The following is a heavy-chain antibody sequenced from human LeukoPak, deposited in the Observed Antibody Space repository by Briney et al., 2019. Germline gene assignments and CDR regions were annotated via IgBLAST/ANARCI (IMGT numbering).Heavy chain of an antibody. D-gene: IGHD2-21*02. CDR3: AGLEVTDINAFDI. J-gene: IGHJ3*02. Sequence: PSETLSHTCTVSGGSISSSSYCWGWIRQPPGKGLEWIGSVYYSGTTYFNPSLKSRVTTSVDTSKNQFSLKLSSVTAADTAVYYCAGLEVTDINAFDIWGRGTMVTVSS. V-gene: IGHV4-39*01. CDR1: GGSISSSSYC. CDR2: VYYSGTT.